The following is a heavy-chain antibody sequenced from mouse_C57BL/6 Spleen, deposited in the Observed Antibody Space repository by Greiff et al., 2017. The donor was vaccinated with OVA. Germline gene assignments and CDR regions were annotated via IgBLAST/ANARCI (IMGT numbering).Heavy chain of an antibody. D-gene: IGHD2-1*01. J-gene: IGHJ4*01. CDR2: IYPGSGST. CDR3: ASGYYRTFYAMAY. Sequence: QVQLQQPGAELVKPGASVKMSCKASGYTFTSYWITWVKQRPGQGLEWIGDIYPGSGSTNYNEKFKSKATLTVDTSSSTAYMQLSSLTSADSAFYYSASGYYRTFYAMAYWGQGTSVTVSS. V-gene: IGHV1-55*01. CDR1: GYTFTSYW.